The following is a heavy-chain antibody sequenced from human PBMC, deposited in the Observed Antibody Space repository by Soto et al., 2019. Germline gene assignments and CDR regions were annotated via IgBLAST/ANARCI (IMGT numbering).Heavy chain of an antibody. J-gene: IGHJ6*02. Sequence: QVQLVESGGGVVQPGRSLRLSCAASGFTFSSYAMHWVRQAPGKGLEWVAVISYDGSNKYYADSVKGRFTISRDNSKNTLYLQMNSLRAEDTAVYYGARDSSGWYGGMDVWGQGTTVTVSS. V-gene: IGHV3-30-3*01. CDR3: ARDSSGWYGGMDV. CDR2: ISYDGSNK. D-gene: IGHD6-19*01. CDR1: GFTFSSYA.